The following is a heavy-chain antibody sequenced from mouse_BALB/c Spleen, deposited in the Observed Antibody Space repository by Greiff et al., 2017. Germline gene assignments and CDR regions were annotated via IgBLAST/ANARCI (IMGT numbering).Heavy chain of an antibody. D-gene: IGHD2-1*01. CDR2: IDPENGDT. V-gene: IGHV14-4*02. CDR1: GFNIKDYY. CDR3: NAYCGNYYAMDY. Sequence: VQLQQSGAELVRSGASVKLSCTASGFNIKDYYMHWVKQRPEQGLEWIGWIDPENGDTEYAPKFQGQATMTADTSSNTAYLQLSSLTSEDTAVYYCNAYCGNYYAMDYWGQGTAVTVSS. J-gene: IGHJ4*01.